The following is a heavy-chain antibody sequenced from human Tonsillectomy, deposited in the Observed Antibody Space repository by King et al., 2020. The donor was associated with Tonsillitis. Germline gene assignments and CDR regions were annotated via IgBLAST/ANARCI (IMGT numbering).Heavy chain of an antibody. CDR2: ISYDGSNK. D-gene: IGHD6-19*01. J-gene: IGHJ6*02. CDR1: GFTFSSYG. Sequence: HVQLVQSGGGVVQPGRSLRLSCAASGFTFSSYGMHWVRQAPGKGLEWVAFISYDGSNKYCADSVKGRFSISRENSKNTLYVQMNSLRAEDTAVYYCAKDIWQWSSYDGMDVWGQGTTVTVSS. CDR3: AKDIWQWSSYDGMDV. V-gene: IGHV3-30*18.